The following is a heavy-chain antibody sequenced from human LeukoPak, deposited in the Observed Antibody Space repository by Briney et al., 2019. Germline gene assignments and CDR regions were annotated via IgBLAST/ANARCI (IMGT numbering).Heavy chain of an antibody. V-gene: IGHV7-4-1*02. Sequence: PGASVKVSCTASGYTFISYAMNWVRQAPGQGLEWMGWTNTNTGNPTYAQGFTGRFVFSLDTSVSTAYLQISSLKAEDTAVYYCAREAAAFDPWGQGTLVTVSS. CDR2: TNTNTGNP. J-gene: IGHJ5*02. D-gene: IGHD6-25*01. CDR3: AREAAAFDP. CDR1: GYTFISYA.